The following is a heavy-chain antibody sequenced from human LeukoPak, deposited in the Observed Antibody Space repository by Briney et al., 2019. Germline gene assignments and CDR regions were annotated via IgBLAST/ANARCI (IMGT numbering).Heavy chain of an antibody. D-gene: IGHD6-19*01. CDR2: ISGSGGST. J-gene: IGHJ4*02. V-gene: IGHV3-23*01. CDR3: AKDPGYSSGWPVFDY. Sequence: GGSLRLSCAASGFTFSSYAMSWVRQAPGKGLEWVSAISGSGGSTYYADSVKGRFTISRDNSKNTLYLEMNSLRAEDTAVYYCAKDPGYSSGWPVFDYWGQGTLVTVSS. CDR1: GFTFSSYA.